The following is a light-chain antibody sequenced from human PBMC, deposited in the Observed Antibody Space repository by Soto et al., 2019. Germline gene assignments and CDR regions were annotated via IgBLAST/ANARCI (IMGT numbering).Light chain of an antibody. Sequence: EIVMTQSPLALSVTPGESASISCRSSQSLLHSNGNNYFDWYLQKPGQSPQLLIYLGSNRASGVHDRFSGSGSGPDFTLKISGVEAEDVGVYYCMQALQTPLTFGQGTRLEIK. CDR2: LGS. V-gene: IGKV2-28*01. CDR1: QSLLHSNGNNY. J-gene: IGKJ5*01. CDR3: MQALQTPLT.